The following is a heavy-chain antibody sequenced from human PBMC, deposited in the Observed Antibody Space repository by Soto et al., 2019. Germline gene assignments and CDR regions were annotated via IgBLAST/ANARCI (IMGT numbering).Heavy chain of an antibody. D-gene: IGHD3-22*01. V-gene: IGHV4-34*01. CDR3: ARGPDYYDSSGYGGWFDP. Sequence: PSETLSLTCAVYGGSFSGYYWSWIRQPPGKGLEWIGEINHSGSTNYNPSLKSRVTISVDTSKNQFSLKLSSVTAADTAVYYCARGPDYYDSSGYGGWFDPWGQGILVTVSS. CDR1: GGSFSGYY. J-gene: IGHJ5*02. CDR2: INHSGST.